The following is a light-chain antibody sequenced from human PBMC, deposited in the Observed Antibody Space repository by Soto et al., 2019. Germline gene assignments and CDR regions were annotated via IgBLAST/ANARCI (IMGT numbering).Light chain of an antibody. CDR1: QSVRTN. V-gene: IGKV3-15*01. J-gene: IGKJ1*01. CDR2: SAS. CDR3: QHYNTWPPWT. Sequence: EIVMTQSPATLSVSPGERATLSCRASQSVRTNLAWYQQKPGQAPRLLIYSASIRATGIPARFSGSGSGTEFTLTIGSLQSEDFAVYYCQHYNTWPPWTFGQGTKVEIK.